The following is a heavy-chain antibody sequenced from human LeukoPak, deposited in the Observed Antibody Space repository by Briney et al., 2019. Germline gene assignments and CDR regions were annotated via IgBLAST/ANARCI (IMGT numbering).Heavy chain of an antibody. Sequence: SETLSLTCAVYGGSFSDYYWSWIRQPPGKGLEWIGEVNHSGGTNYNPSLKSRLTISVDTSKNQFSLKLSSVTAADTAVYYCARRRYSSGWSPGQLLAFDIWGQGTMVTVSS. CDR3: ARRRYSSGWSPGQLLAFDI. V-gene: IGHV4-34*01. CDR2: VNHSGGT. J-gene: IGHJ3*02. D-gene: IGHD6-19*01. CDR1: GGSFSDYY.